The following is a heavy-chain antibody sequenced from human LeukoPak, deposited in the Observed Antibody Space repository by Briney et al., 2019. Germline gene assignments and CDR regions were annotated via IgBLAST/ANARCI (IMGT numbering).Heavy chain of an antibody. V-gene: IGHV4-4*02. CDR2: IYHSGST. CDR3: ARDSRGYYYDSSGYYLFDY. D-gene: IGHD3-22*01. Sequence: RSSETLSLTCAVSGGSISSSNWWSWVRQPPGKGLEWIGEIYHSGSTNYNPSLKSRVTIAVDKSKNQFSLKLSSVTAADTAVYYCARDSRGYYYDSSGYYLFDYWGQGTLVTVSS. J-gene: IGHJ4*02. CDR1: GGSISSSNW.